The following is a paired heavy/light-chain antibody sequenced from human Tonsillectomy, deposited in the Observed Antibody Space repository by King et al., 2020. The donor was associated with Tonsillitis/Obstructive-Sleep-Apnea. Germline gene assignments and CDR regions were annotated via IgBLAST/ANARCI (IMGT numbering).Light chain of an antibody. CDR1: QSLLHSNGYNY. CDR2: LGS. Sequence: DIVLTQSPLSLPVTPGEPASISCRSSQSLLHSNGYNYLNWYLQKPGQSPQLLLYLGSNRASGVPDRFSGSGSGTDFTLNISRVEAEDVGVYYCMQGLQILLTFGGGTKVEIK. J-gene: IGKJ4*01. V-gene: IGKV2-28*01. CDR3: MQGLQILLT.
Heavy chain of an antibody. Sequence: QVQLQQWGAGLLKPSETLSLTCAVYAGSFSDYYWTWIRQPPGQGLEWIGEVSHSGTTYYNPSLKSRLTISVDTTKDQFSLNLTSVTGADTAIYYCARGRQRAMIRGVKPLDYWGQGTLVTVSS. V-gene: IGHV4-34*01. CDR1: AGSFSDYY. CDR2: VSHSGTT. CDR3: ARGRQRAMIRGVKPLDY. J-gene: IGHJ4*02. D-gene: IGHD3-10*01.